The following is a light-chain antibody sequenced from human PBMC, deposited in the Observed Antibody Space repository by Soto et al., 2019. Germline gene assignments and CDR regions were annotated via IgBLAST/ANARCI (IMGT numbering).Light chain of an antibody. J-gene: IGKJ2*01. Sequence: IQLTQSPSSLSASVGDTVTITCRASQAIGSYFAWYQQRPGTAPKLLIYSASTLHSGVPSRFSGSGSGTDFTLTISSLQPEDFATYYCQQSYSSPPYTFGQGTKLAIK. CDR3: QQSYSSPPYT. CDR1: QAIGSY. V-gene: IGKV1-9*01. CDR2: SAS.